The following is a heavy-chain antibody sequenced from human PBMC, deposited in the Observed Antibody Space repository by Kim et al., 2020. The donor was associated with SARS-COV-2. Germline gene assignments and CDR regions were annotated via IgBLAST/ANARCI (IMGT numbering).Heavy chain of an antibody. D-gene: IGHD1-26*01. J-gene: IGHJ4*02. CDR3: ACNVGSTPAYYFDY. V-gene: IGHV4-39*07. CDR2: VYNSGTT. Sequence: SETLSLTCSVSGVSISTNYHYWGWVRQPPGKGLEWIGSVYNSGTTYYNPSLKSRVTISGDTSKNQFSLNMRSVTAADTAVYYCACNVGSTPAYYFDYWGRGALVTVSS. CDR1: GVSISTNYHY.